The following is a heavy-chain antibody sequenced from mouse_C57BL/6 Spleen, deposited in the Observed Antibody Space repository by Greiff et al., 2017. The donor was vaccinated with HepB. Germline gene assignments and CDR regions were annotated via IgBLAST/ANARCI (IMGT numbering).Heavy chain of an antibody. CDR1: GYTFTSYW. CDR3: ARYDAAMDY. Sequence: QVHVKQPGAELVKPGASVKLSCKASGYTFTSYWMQWVKQRPGQGLEWIGEIDPSDSYTNYNQKFKGKATLTVDTSSSTAYMQLSSLTSADSAVYYCARYDAAMDYWGQGTSVTVSS. CDR2: IDPSDSYT. J-gene: IGHJ4*01. V-gene: IGHV1-50*01. D-gene: IGHD2-3*01.